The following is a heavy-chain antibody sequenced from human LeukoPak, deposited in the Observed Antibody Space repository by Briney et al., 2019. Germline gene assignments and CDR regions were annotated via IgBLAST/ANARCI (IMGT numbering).Heavy chain of an antibody. CDR2: MNPNSGNT. Sequence: ASVKVSCKASGYTFTSYDINWVRQATGQGLELMGWMNPNSGNTGYAQKFQGRVTMTRNTSISTAYMELSSLRSEDTAVYYCARGRYYYDSSGYPDAFDIWGQGTMVTVSS. J-gene: IGHJ3*02. CDR1: GYTFTSYD. V-gene: IGHV1-8*01. CDR3: ARGRYYYDSSGYPDAFDI. D-gene: IGHD3-22*01.